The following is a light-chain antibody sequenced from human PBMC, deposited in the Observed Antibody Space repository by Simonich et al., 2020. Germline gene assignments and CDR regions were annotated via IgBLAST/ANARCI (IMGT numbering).Light chain of an antibody. V-gene: IGLV1-47*01. CDR2: RNN. Sequence: QSVLTQPPSASGTPGQRVTISCSGSSSNTESNYVYWYQQPPGTAPKLLIYRNNQRPSGVPDRFSGSKSGTSASLAIRGLRSEDEADYYCAAWDDSLSGVVFGGGTKLTVL. CDR1: SSNTESNY. CDR3: AAWDDSLSGVV. J-gene: IGLJ2*01.